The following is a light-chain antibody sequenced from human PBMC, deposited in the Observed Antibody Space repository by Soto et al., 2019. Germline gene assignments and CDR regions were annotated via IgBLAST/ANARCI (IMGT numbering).Light chain of an antibody. CDR3: SSYASSSTLV. CDR2: EVS. V-gene: IGLV2-14*01. CDR1: SSDIGSYHY. J-gene: IGLJ2*01. Sequence: QSALTQPASVSGSPGQSIAISCTGTSSDIGSYHYVSWYQHHPGKAPILIIYEVSNRPSGVSDRFSGSKSGNTASLTISGLQAEDEADYYCSSYASSSTLVFGGGTKLTVL.